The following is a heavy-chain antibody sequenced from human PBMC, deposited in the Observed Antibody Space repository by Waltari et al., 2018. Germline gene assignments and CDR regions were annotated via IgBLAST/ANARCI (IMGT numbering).Heavy chain of an antibody. J-gene: IGHJ4*02. V-gene: IGHV3-7*01. CDR2: IKQDGSAK. CDR3: ATSLDAAAND. D-gene: IGHD5-18*01. Sequence: EVQLVESGGGLVQPGGSLRLSCAASGFTFSNYCMSWVRQAPGKGLEGMANIKQDGSAKYYADSVKGRFTISRDNAENSLYLQMNSLRVEDTAVYYCATSLDAAANDWGQGTLVTVSS. CDR1: GFTFSNYC.